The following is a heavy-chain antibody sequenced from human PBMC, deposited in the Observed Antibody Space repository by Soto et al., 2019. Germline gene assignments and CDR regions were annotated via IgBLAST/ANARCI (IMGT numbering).Heavy chain of an antibody. D-gene: IGHD6-19*01. CDR3: ARELGTVAERTNYFDW. V-gene: IGHV1-69*01. J-gene: IGHJ4*02. CDR1: GGNFSSYA. CDR2: IIPLLGAI. Sequence: QVQLVQSGAEVKNPGSSVKVSCKTSGGNFSSYAISWVRRAPGQGLEWMGGIIPLLGAIKYAQKFQDRLTISADESTSTAYRELSRLRSEDTADYYCARELGTVAERTNYFDWCGQGTLVTVSS.